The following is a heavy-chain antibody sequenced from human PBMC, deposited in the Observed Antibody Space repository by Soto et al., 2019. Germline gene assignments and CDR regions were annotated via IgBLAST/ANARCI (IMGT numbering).Heavy chain of an antibody. D-gene: IGHD6-13*01. CDR1: GGTFSSYA. CDR3: ATDRSSSWPPFFDY. Sequence: GASVKVSCKASGGTFSSYAISWVRQAPGQGLEWMGGFIPLFGTAKNAQKFQGRVTITADKSTSTGYMELSSLRSEDTAVYYCATDRSSSWPPFFDYWGQGTLVTVS. CDR2: FIPLFGTA. V-gene: IGHV1-69*06. J-gene: IGHJ4*02.